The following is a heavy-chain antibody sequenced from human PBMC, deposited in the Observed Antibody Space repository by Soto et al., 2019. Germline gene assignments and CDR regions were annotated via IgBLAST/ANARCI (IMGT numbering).Heavy chain of an antibody. CDR1: GFSLSTDGVG. J-gene: IGHJ5*02. CDR2: IYWDDDA. CDR3: AHRGRGVLFDP. V-gene: IGHV2-5*02. D-gene: IGHD1-26*01. Sequence: QITLKESGPTLVKPTQTLTLTCTFSGFSLSTDGVGVGWIRQPPGKALEWLGIIYWDDDASYSPSLRSRLTITKDTFKNQVVLTMTNMDPVDTAPYYCAHRGRGVLFDPWGQGTLVTVSS.